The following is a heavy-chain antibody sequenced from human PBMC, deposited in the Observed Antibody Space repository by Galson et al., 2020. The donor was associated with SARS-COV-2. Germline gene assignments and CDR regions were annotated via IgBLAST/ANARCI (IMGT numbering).Heavy chain of an antibody. J-gene: IGHJ4*02. CDR2: ISSSGTTI. CDR3: ARGREAAGDRLDN. D-gene: IGHD6-13*01. CDR1: GFTFSSYE. V-gene: IGHV3-48*03. Sequence: GESLKISCAASGFTFSSYEMNWVRQSPGKGLEWVSHISSSGTTIYHADSVKGRFTISRDNAKNSLYLQMNSLSVDDTAIYYCARGREAAGDRLDNWGQGTRVTVSS.